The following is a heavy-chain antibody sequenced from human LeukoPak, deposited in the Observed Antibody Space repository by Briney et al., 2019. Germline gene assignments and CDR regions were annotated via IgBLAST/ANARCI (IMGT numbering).Heavy chain of an antibody. V-gene: IGHV4-34*01. CDR2: VSPGGST. CDR1: SESSGGDD. J-gene: IGHJ5*02. Sequence: SETLSLTCAMHSESSGGDDWTWIRQPPGKGLEWIGEVSPGGSTRYNPSLRSRVTISLDTSRSRFSLRLSSVTAADTGVYYCARDGGTRLGFDPWGQGTLVSVSS. CDR3: ARDGGTRLGFDP. D-gene: IGHD3-16*01.